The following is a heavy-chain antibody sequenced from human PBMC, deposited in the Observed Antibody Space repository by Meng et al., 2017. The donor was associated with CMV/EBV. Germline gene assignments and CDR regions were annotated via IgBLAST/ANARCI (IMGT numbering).Heavy chain of an antibody. V-gene: IGHV3-11*05. J-gene: IGHJ4*02. CDR3: ATAGLRWTTVQRTLDS. D-gene: IGHD1-1*01. CDR2: ISSTSSHT. Sequence: QVERVESGGGLGKPGGSLRLSCAASGFKFSDYYMSWIRQAPGEGLEWISYISSTSSHTNYADSVKGRFTISRDNAKNSLFLQMNSLRAEDTAIYYCATAGLRWTTVQRTLDSWGQGTLVTVSS. CDR1: GFKFSDYY.